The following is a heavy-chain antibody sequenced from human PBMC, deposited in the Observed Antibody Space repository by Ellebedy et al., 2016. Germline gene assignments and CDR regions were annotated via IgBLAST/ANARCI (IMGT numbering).Heavy chain of an antibody. V-gene: IGHV3-7*01. CDR1: GFPFTTYW. D-gene: IGHD3-10*01. Sequence: LSLTCAASGFPFTTYWMTWVRQAPGKGLEWVANIKHEGSEKYYVDSVKGRFTISRDNAQNSLYLQMNSLSADDTAVYYCANKGGGDSDYWGQGTLVTVSS. CDR3: ANKGGGDSDY. J-gene: IGHJ4*02. CDR2: IKHEGSEK.